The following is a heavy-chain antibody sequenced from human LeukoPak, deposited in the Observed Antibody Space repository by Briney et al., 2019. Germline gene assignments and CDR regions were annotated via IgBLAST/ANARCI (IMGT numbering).Heavy chain of an antibody. CDR2: ITSGGGST. CDR1: GFTFGNYA. Sequence: GGSLRLSCAASGFTFGNYAMSWVRQPPGKGLEWVSLITSGGGSTYYADSVKGRFTISRDNPTDTLSLQMNSLRAEDTAVYYCVRLRRNSDTSGFYYYYDFWGQGTLVTVSS. D-gene: IGHD3-22*01. CDR3: VRLRRNSDTSGFYYYYDF. V-gene: IGHV3-23*01. J-gene: IGHJ4*02.